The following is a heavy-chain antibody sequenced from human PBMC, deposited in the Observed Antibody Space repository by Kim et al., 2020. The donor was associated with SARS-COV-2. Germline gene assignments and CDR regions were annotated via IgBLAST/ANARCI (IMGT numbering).Heavy chain of an antibody. J-gene: IGHJ4*01. D-gene: IGHD2-2*01. CDR1: GFTFSSYG. CDR3: AKIIVVVPAAIHSGDFD. CDR2: ISYDGSNK. V-gene: IGHV3-30*18. Sequence: GGSLRLSCAASGFTFSSYGMHWVRQAPGKGLEWVAVISYDGSNKYYADSVKGRFTISRDNSKNTLYLQMNSLRAEDTAVYYCAKIIVVVPAAIHSGDFD.